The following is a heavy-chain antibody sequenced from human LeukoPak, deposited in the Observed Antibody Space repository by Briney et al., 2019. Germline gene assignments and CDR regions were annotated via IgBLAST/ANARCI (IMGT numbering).Heavy chain of an antibody. CDR3: AKEKSVAGTEFDY. CDR2: ITDSGGSA. Sequence: GGSLRLSCAASGLTFSSYAMSWVRQAPGKGLEWVSAITDSGGSAYYVDSVKGRFTISRDNSKNTLYLQMNSLRAEDTAVYYCAKEKSVAGTEFDYWGQGTLVT. J-gene: IGHJ4*02. D-gene: IGHD6-19*01. V-gene: IGHV3-23*01. CDR1: GLTFSSYA.